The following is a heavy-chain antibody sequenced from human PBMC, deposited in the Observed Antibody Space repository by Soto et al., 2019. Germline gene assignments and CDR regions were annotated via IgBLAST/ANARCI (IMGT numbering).Heavy chain of an antibody. CDR1: GGTISSSNW. J-gene: IGHJ5*02. CDR3: ASAYCGGDCYPNWVDP. V-gene: IGHV4-4*02. CDR2: IYHSGST. D-gene: IGHD2-21*02. Sequence: SETLSVTCAVSGGTISSSNWWSWVRQPPVRGLEWIGEIYHSGSTNYNPSLKSRVTISVDKSKNQFSLKLSSVTAADTAVYYCASAYCGGDCYPNWVDPWGQGTLVTVS.